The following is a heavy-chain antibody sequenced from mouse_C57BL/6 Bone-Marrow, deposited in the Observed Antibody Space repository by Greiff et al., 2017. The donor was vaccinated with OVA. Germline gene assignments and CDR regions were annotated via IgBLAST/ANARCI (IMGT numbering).Heavy chain of an antibody. J-gene: IGHJ1*03. CDR3: AKLYYYGSSYGYFDV. CDR1: GYSITSGYY. V-gene: IGHV3-6*01. Sequence: EVKLLESGPGLVKPSQSLSLTCSVTGYSITSGYYWNWIRQFPGNKLEWMGYISYDGSNNYNPSLKNRISITRDTSTNQFFLKLNSVTTEDTATYYCAKLYYYGSSYGYFDVWGTGTTVTVSS. CDR2: ISYDGSN. D-gene: IGHD1-1*01.